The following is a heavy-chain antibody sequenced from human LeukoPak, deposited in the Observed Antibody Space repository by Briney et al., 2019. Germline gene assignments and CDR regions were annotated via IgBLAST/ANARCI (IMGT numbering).Heavy chain of an antibody. J-gene: IGHJ4*02. Sequence: GGSLRLSCAASGFTFSSYAMSWVRQAPGKGLEWVSAISGSGGSTYYADSVKGRFTISRDNSKSTLYLQMDFLRAEDTAVYYCAKTYYEFWNVYPPYYFDSWGQGTLATVSS. CDR2: ISGSGGST. V-gene: IGHV3-23*01. CDR1: GFTFSSYA. CDR3: AKTYYEFWNVYPPYYFDS. D-gene: IGHD3/OR15-3a*01.